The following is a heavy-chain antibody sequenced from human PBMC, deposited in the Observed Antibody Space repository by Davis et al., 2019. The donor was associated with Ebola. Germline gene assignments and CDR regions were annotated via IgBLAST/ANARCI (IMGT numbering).Heavy chain of an antibody. CDR1: GGTFSSYA. Sequence: SVKVSCKASGGTFSSYAISWVRQAPGQGLEWMGRIIPILGIANYAQKFQGRVTMTTDTSTSTAYMELRSLRSDDTAVYYCARGGGSSKRTMGYWGQGTLVTVSS. D-gene: IGHD1-26*01. CDR2: IIPILGIA. V-gene: IGHV1-69*04. J-gene: IGHJ4*02. CDR3: ARGGGSSKRTMGY.